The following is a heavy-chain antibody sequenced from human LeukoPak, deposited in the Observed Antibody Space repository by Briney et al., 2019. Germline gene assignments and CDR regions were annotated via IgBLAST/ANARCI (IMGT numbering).Heavy chain of an antibody. CDR1: GFTFSSNW. CDR3: ARDFGYCSGGSCYTRMDV. J-gene: IGHJ6*03. V-gene: IGHV3-7*01. CDR2: IKEDGGEK. Sequence: GGSPRLSCAASGFTFSSNWMSWVRQAPGKGLEWVSNIKEDGGEKNSVDSVKGRFIISRDNAKNSLYLQMNSLRAEDTAVYYCARDFGYCSGGSCYTRMDVWGKGTTVSVSS. D-gene: IGHD2-15*01.